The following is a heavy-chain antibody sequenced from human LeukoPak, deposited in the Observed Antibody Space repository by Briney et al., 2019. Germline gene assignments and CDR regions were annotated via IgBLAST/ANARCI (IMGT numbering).Heavy chain of an antibody. CDR3: XXXXQQLXHYYGMDV. V-gene: IGHV3-23*01. CDR1: GFTFSSYA. Sequence: GGSLRLSCAASGFTFSSYAMSWVRQAPGKGLEWVSAISGSGGSTYYADSVKGRFTISRDNSKNTLYLQMNSLRAEDTAVYYCXXXXQQLXHYYGMDVWGQGTTVTVSS. CDR2: ISGSGGST. D-gene: IGHD6-6*01. J-gene: IGHJ6*02.